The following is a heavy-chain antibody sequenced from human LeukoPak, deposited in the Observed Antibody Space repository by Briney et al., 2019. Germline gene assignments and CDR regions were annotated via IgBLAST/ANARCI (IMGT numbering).Heavy chain of an antibody. CDR2: IRSKAYGGTT. J-gene: IGHJ5*02. CDR3: TRGGSSWYGITGWFDP. V-gene: IGHV3-49*03. Sequence: PGGSLRLSCTASGFTFGDYAMSWFRQAPGKGLEWVGFIRSKAYGGTTEYAASVKGRFTISRDDSKSIAYLQMNSLKTEDTAVYYCTRGGSSWYGITGWFDPWGQGTLVTVSS. D-gene: IGHD6-13*01. CDR1: GFTFGDYA.